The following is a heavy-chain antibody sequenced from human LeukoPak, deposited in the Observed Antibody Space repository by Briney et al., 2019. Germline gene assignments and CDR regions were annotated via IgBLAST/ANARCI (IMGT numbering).Heavy chain of an antibody. J-gene: IGHJ6*03. Sequence: SETVSLTCTVSGGSISSYYWSWIRQPPGKGLEWIGYIYYSGSTNYNPSLKSRVTISVDTSKNQFSLKLSSVTAADTAVYYCARDRTVESPSDYYYYYMDVWGKGTTVTVSS. CDR3: ARDRTVESPSDYYYYYMDV. CDR2: IYYSGST. V-gene: IGHV4-59*01. CDR1: GGSISSYY. D-gene: IGHD1-1*01.